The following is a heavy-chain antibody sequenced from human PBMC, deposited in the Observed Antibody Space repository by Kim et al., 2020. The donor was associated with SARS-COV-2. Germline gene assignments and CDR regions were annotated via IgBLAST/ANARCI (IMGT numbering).Heavy chain of an antibody. D-gene: IGHD3-10*01. CDR3: ASLDSAQVPGVF. Sequence: YYAESVKGRCTMSRDNAKNSLYLEMNSLRAEDTVIYYCASLDSAQVPGVFWGQGTLVTVSS. V-gene: IGHV3-7*03. J-gene: IGHJ4*02.